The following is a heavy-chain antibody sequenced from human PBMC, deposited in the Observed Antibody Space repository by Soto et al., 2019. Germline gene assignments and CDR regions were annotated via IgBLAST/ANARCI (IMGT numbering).Heavy chain of an antibody. V-gene: IGHV4-31*03. Sequence: PSETLSLTCTVSGGSISSGGYYWTWIRQPPXKGLEWIAYIYYSGTTYSNPSLKSRVTISLDTSKNQFSLKLSSVTAADTAVYYCAREYYYDNSGYYSYYFDSWGQGALVTVS. J-gene: IGHJ4*02. CDR1: GGSISSGGYY. D-gene: IGHD3-22*01. CDR2: IYYSGTT. CDR3: AREYYYDNSGYYSYYFDS.